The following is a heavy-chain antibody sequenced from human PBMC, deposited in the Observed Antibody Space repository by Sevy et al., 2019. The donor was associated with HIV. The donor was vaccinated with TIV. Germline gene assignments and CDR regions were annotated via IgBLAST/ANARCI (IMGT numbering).Heavy chain of an antibody. CDR2: IRYDGSTK. J-gene: IGHJ3*01. CDR3: AKGLGMVQGALLSDDD. CDR1: GFTFSRYG. Sequence: GGSLRLSCAASGFTFSRYGMHWVRQAPGKGLEWVAFIRYDGSTKYYAESVKGRFIISRDNSKDTLYLQMKSLRGDDTSLYYSAKGLGMVQGALLSDDDWGQGTMVTVSS. V-gene: IGHV3-30*02. D-gene: IGHD3-10*01.